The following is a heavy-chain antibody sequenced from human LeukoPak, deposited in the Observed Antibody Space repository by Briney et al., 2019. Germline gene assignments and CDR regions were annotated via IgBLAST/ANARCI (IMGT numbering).Heavy chain of an antibody. Sequence: ASVKVSCKTSGYTFTSYGISWVRQAPGQGLEWMGWISAYNGNINYAQKLQGRVTMTTDTSTSTAYMELRSLRSDDTAVYYCARELSYGDYRPENWFDPWGQGTLVTVSS. CDR2: ISAYNGNI. V-gene: IGHV1-18*01. CDR3: ARELSYGDYRPENWFDP. J-gene: IGHJ5*02. CDR1: GYTFTSYG. D-gene: IGHD4-17*01.